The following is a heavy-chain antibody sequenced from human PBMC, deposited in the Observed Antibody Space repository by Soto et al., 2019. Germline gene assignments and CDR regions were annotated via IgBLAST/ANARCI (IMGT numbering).Heavy chain of an antibody. CDR3: AKYFVYSYGYDRFEN. CDR1: GFTFSSYA. J-gene: IGHJ4*03. CDR2: ISGGGGST. D-gene: IGHD5-18*01. V-gene: IGHV3-23*01. Sequence: GGSLRLSCAASGFTFSSYAMSWVRQAPGKGLEWVSAISGGGGSTYYADSVKGRFTISRDNSKNTLHLQMNSLRAEDTAVYYCAKYFVYSYGYDRFENCVQGTLATVLS.